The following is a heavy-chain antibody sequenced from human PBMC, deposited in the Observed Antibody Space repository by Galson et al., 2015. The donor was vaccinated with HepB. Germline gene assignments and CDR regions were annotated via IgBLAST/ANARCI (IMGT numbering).Heavy chain of an antibody. CDR1: GYTFTSYA. CDR3: ARDFQGGGSGSYYNEPGPLPYYYYMDV. CDR2: INAGNGNT. D-gene: IGHD3-10*01. V-gene: IGHV1-3*01. Sequence: SVKVSCKASGYTFTSYAMHWVRQAPGQRLEWMGWINAGNGNTKYSQKFQGRVTITRDTSASTAYMELSSLRSEDTAVYYCARDFQGGGSGSYYNEPGPLPYYYYMDVWGKGTTVTVSS. J-gene: IGHJ6*03.